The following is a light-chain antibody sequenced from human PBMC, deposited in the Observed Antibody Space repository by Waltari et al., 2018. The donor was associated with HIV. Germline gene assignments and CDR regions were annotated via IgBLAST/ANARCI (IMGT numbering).Light chain of an antibody. CDR3: NSLDKSGVLVV. J-gene: IGLJ2*01. Sequence: SSEVTQDPAVSVALGQTVRITCQGDSLRSYSASWYQQKPGQSPILVIYGKNNRPAGISDRFSGSSSGNTASLTITAAQAEDEADYYCNSLDKSGVLVVFGGGTKLTVL. CDR2: GKN. CDR1: SLRSYS. V-gene: IGLV3-19*01.